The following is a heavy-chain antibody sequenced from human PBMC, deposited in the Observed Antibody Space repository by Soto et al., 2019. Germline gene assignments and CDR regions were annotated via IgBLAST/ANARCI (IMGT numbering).Heavy chain of an antibody. CDR2: ITDSGSDT. CDR1: GFTFNNYA. V-gene: IGHV3-23*01. D-gene: IGHD2-2*01. Sequence: PGGSLRLSCAASGFTFNNYAMGWVRQAPGKGLEWVSAITDSGSDTYYIESVKGRFTISRDNSKNTLYLQMNSLRAEDTAVYYCAKLGSSSWSPHYYFDYWGQGTLVTSPQ. CDR3: AKLGSSSWSPHYYFDY. J-gene: IGHJ4*02.